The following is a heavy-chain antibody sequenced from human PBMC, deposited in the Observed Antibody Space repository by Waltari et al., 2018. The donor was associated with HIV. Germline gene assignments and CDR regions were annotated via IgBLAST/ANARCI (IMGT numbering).Heavy chain of an antibody. CDR2: IYYSGST. CDR3: ARHPCIAARLRCYFDY. D-gene: IGHD6-6*01. V-gene: IGHV4-39*01. J-gene: IGHJ4*02. CDR1: GGSISSSNYY. Sequence: QLQLQESGPGLVKPSETLSLTCTVSGGSISSSNYYWGWIRQPPGKGLEWIGSIYYSGSTYYNPSLKSRVTISVDTPKNQFSLKLSSVTAADTAVYYCARHPCIAARLRCYFDYWGQGTLVTVSS.